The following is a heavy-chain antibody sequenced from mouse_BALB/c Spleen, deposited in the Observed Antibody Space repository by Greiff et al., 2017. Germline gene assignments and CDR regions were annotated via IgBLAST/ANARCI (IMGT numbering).Heavy chain of an antibody. J-gene: IGHJ3*01. V-gene: IGHV5-9-4*01. CDR1: GFTFSSYA. Sequence: EVHLVESGGGLVKPGGSLKLSCAASGFTFSSYAMSWVRQSPEKRLEWVATISSGGSYTYYPDTVTGRFTISRDNAKNTLYLEMSSLRSEDTAMYYCARMGLRAWFAYWGQGTLVTVSA. CDR2: ISSGGSYT. D-gene: IGHD2-4*01. CDR3: ARMGLRAWFAY.